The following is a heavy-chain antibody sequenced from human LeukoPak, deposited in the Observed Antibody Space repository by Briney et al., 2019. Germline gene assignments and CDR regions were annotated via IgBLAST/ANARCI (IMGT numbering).Heavy chain of an antibody. CDR1: GFPFSSYW. J-gene: IGHJ4*02. CDR2: IKQDGSEK. D-gene: IGHD6-19*01. Sequence: PGGSLRHSCAASGFPFSSYWMRWVRQAPGKGLEWVANIKQDGSEKYYVDSVKGRFTISRGNAKNSLYLQMNSLRAEETAVYYCARIQKQWLVNNFDYWGQGTLVTVSS. CDR3: ARIQKQWLVNNFDY. V-gene: IGHV3-7*01.